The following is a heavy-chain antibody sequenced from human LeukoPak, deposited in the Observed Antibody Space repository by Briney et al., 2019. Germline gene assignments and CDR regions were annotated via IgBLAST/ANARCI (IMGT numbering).Heavy chain of an antibody. D-gene: IGHD6-13*01. CDR2: IYYSGST. Sequence: SETLSLTCTVSGGSISSGGYYWSWIRQHPGKGLEWIGYIYYSGSTYYNPPLKSRVTISVDTSKNQFSLKLSSVTAADTAVYYCARTLAYSSSWLAFGYWGQGTLVTVSS. J-gene: IGHJ4*02. CDR1: GGSISSGGYY. V-gene: IGHV4-31*03. CDR3: ARTLAYSSSWLAFGY.